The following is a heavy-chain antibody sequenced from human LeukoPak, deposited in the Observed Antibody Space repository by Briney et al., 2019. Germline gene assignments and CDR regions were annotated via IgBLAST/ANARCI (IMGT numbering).Heavy chain of an antibody. Sequence: PSETLSPTCTVSGGSISSYYWSWIRQPPGKGLEWIGYIYYSGSTNYNPSLKSRVTISVDTSKNQFSLKLSSVTAADTAVYYCARVGIRQGAFDIWGQGTMVTVSS. D-gene: IGHD1-26*01. V-gene: IGHV4-59*01. CDR2: IYYSGST. CDR3: ARVGIRQGAFDI. CDR1: GGSISSYY. J-gene: IGHJ3*02.